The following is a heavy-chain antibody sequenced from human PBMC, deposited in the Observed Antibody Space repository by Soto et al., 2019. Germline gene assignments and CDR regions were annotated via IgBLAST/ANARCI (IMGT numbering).Heavy chain of an antibody. Sequence: QLQLQESGPGLVKPSETLSLTCTVSGGSISSNSYYWGWIRQPPGKGLEWIGSIYYSGSAYYNPSLKSRVTSSVDPSKNQLSLKLSSVTAADTAVYYCARHIRGNSCMDVWGQGTPVTVSS. J-gene: IGHJ6*02. CDR2: IYYSGSA. CDR1: GGSISSNSYY. CDR3: ARHIRGNSCMDV. D-gene: IGHD2-21*01. V-gene: IGHV4-39*01.